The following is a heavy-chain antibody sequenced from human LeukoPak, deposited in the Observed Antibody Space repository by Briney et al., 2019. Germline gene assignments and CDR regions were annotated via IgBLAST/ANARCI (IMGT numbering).Heavy chain of an antibody. J-gene: IGHJ4*02. CDR2: ISSNGGST. V-gene: IGHV3-64D*09. Sequence: GGSLRLSCSVSGFTFSSYTMYWVRQAPEKGLEYVSGISSNGGSTYYADSVKGRFTISRDNSKNTLYLQMSSLRDEDTAVYYCVKGRGAVAGEFHYWGQGTLVTVSS. CDR3: VKGRGAVAGEFHY. D-gene: IGHD6-19*01. CDR1: GFTFSSYT.